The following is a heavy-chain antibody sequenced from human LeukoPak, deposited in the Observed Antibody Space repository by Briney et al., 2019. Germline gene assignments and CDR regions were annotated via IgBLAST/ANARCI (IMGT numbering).Heavy chain of an antibody. V-gene: IGHV1-69*13. CDR1: GGTFISYA. D-gene: IGHD3-16*01. CDR3: ARDPVYDYAIMDY. CDR2: IIPIFGTA. J-gene: IGHJ4*02. Sequence: GASVKVSCKASGGTFISYAISWVGQAPGQGVEWMGGIIPIFGTANYAQKFQGRVTITADESTSTAYMELSSLRSEDTAVYYCARDPVYDYAIMDYWGQGTPVTVPS.